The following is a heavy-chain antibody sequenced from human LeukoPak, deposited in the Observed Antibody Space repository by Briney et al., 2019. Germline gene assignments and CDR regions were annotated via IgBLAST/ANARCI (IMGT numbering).Heavy chain of an antibody. Sequence: GGSLRLSCAASGFPFSNYWMHWVRQAPGKGLVWVSRIKPDGSNTFYADSVKGRFTISRDNAKNTLYLQMNSLRAEDTAVYYCAGDLSSGYWGQGTLVTVSS. J-gene: IGHJ4*02. CDR2: IKPDGSNT. V-gene: IGHV3-74*01. CDR3: AGDLSSGY. CDR1: GFPFSNYW. D-gene: IGHD3-10*01.